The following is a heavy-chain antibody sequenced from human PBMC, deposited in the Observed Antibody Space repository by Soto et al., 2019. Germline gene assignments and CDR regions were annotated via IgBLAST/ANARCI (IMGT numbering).Heavy chain of an antibody. D-gene: IGHD2-2*01. CDR2: MNPNSGNT. V-gene: IGHV1-8*01. J-gene: IGHJ6*02. Sequence: ASVKVSCKASGYTFTSYDINWVRQATGQGLEWMGWMNPNSGNTGYAQKFQGRVTMTRNTSISKAYMELSSLRSEDTAVYYCAREVGEYCSSTSCYYYYGMDVWGQGTTVTVSS. CDR1: GYTFTSYD. CDR3: AREVGEYCSSTSCYYYYGMDV.